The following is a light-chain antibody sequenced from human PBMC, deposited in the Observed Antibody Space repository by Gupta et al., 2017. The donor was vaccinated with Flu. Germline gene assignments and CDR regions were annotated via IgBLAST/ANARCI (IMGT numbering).Light chain of an antibody. CDR3: RSYAGNYDHGV. V-gene: IGLV2-11*01. CDR1: SSNVGGYKS. CDR2: DVS. J-gene: IGLJ2*01. Sequence: VNTSWTASSSNVGGYKSVSWYQQHPGQAPKLIVYDVSNRPSGVPDRFSGSKSGNTATLTITGVQAEDEADYYCRSYAGNYDHGVFGGGTMLTVL.